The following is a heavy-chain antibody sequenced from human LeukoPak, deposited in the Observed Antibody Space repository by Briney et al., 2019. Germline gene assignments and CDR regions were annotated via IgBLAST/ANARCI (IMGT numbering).Heavy chain of an antibody. J-gene: IGHJ4*02. D-gene: IGHD5-24*01. CDR1: GFTFSTYF. CDR2: IKQDGSKK. Sequence: GGSLRLSCAASGFTFSTYFMSWVRQAPGKGLEWVANIKQDGSKKSYVDSVKGRFTISRDNAKNSLYLQMNSLRAEDTAIYYCTRVGYIDEGIDYWGQGTLVTVSS. CDR3: TRVGYIDEGIDY. V-gene: IGHV3-7*04.